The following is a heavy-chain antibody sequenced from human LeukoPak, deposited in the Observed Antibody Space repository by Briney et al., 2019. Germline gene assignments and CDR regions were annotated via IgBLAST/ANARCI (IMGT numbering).Heavy chain of an antibody. CDR1: GFTFNNAW. CDR3: TRYDSNWSFDY. V-gene: IGHV3-15*01. CDR2: IRSKTGGGTT. Sequence: PGGSLRLSCAASGFTFNNAWMVWVRQAPGKGLEWAGHIRSKTGGGTTDHAAPVKGRFTTSRDDSENTLHLQMNSLTTEDTAIYYCTRYDSNWSFDYWGQGTLVTVSS. J-gene: IGHJ4*02. D-gene: IGHD6-13*01.